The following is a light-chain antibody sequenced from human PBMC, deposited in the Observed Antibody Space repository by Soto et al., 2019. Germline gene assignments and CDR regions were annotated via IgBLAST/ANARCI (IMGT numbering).Light chain of an antibody. J-gene: IGKJ1*01. V-gene: IGKV1-17*01. Sequence: DIPMTQSPSSLSASVGDRVTITCRASQAIRNDLGWFQQKPGKAPKRLIYAASTLHTGVPSRFSGSGSGSDFTLTISSLQPDDFATYYCLHHFTYPRTFGQGTKVEIK. CDR3: LHHFTYPRT. CDR1: QAIRND. CDR2: AAS.